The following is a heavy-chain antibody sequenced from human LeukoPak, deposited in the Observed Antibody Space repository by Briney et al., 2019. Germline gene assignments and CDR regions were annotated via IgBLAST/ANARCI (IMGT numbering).Heavy chain of an antibody. Sequence: GGSLRLSCAASGFTFSSYAMHWVRQAPGKGLEWVAVISYDGSNKYYADSVKGRFTISRDNSKNTLYLQMNSLRAEDMAVYYCARNSTYYDILTGYSNWFDPWGQGTLVTVSS. V-gene: IGHV3-30-3*01. CDR3: ARNSTYYDILTGYSNWFDP. CDR1: GFTFSSYA. J-gene: IGHJ5*02. D-gene: IGHD3-9*01. CDR2: ISYDGSNK.